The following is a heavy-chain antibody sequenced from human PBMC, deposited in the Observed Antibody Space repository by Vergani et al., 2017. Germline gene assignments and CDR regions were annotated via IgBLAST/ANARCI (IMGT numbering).Heavy chain of an antibody. Sequence: QVQLVQSGAEVKKPGASVKVSCKASGYTFTCYAMHWVRQAPGQRLEWMGWINAGNGNTKYSQKFQVRVTITRDTSASTAYMELSSLRSEDTAVYYCARGGGYDFWSGQHYFDYWGQGTLVTVSS. CDR3: ARGGGYDFWSGQHYFDY. V-gene: IGHV1-3*01. CDR2: INAGNGNT. CDR1: GYTFTCYA. J-gene: IGHJ4*02. D-gene: IGHD3-3*01.